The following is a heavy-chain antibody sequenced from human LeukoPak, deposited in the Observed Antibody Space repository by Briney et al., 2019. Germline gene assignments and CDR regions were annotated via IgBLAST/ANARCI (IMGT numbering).Heavy chain of an antibody. J-gene: IGHJ4*02. Sequence: ASVKVSCKASGYTFTNYYIQWLRQAPGQGLECMGVINPSDGATTYAQKFQGRVTMTRDTSTSTLYTELSSLTSEDTAVYYCARDYYDGSDSLGSFDYWGQGTLVTVSS. CDR2: INPSDGAT. CDR1: GYTFTNYY. V-gene: IGHV1-46*01. CDR3: ARDYYDGSDSLGSFDY. D-gene: IGHD3-22*01.